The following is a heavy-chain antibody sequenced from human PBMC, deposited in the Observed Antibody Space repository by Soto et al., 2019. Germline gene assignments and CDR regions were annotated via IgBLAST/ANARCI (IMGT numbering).Heavy chain of an antibody. J-gene: IGHJ6*02. CDR2: IIPRSAKS. Sequence: SVKVSCKASGDMFDTYTITWIRQAPGRGLEWVGGIIPRSAKSNYAQKFEGRVTITADESTSTAYMELSSLRSDDTAVYYCAREGLVLVPTTVNSDYYYYAMDVWGQGTTVTVSS. D-gene: IGHD2-2*01. V-gene: IGHV1-69*13. CDR3: AREGLVLVPTTVNSDYYYYAMDV. CDR1: GDMFDTYT.